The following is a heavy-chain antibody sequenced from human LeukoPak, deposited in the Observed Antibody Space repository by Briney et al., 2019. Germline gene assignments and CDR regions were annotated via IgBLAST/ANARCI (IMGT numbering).Heavy chain of an antibody. J-gene: IGHJ4*02. CDR1: GFTFSSYA. D-gene: IGHD6-6*01. CDR2: ISGSGGST. CDR3: AKDLGSSSSPTSDY. Sequence: PGGSLRLSCAASGFTFSSYAMSWVRQAPGKGLEWVSAISGSGGSTYYADSVKGRFNISRDNSKNTLYLQMNSLRAEDTAVYYCAKDLGSSSSPTSDYWGQGTLVTVSS. V-gene: IGHV3-23*01.